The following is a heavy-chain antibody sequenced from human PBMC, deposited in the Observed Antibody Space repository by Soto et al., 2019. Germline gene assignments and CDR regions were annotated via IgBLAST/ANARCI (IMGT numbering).Heavy chain of an antibody. CDR2: ISAYNGNT. Sequence: ASVKVSCKASGYTFTSYGISWVRQAPGQGLEWMGWISAYNGNTNYAQKLQGRVTMTTDTSTSTAYMELRSLRSDDTAVYYCARDSAAAGRFGNWLDPWGQGTLVTVS. J-gene: IGHJ5*02. D-gene: IGHD6-13*01. V-gene: IGHV1-18*04. CDR1: GYTFTSYG. CDR3: ARDSAAAGRFGNWLDP.